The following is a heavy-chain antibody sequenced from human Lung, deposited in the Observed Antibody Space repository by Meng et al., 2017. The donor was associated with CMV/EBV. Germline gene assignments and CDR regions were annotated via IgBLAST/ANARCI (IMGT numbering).Heavy chain of an antibody. CDR2: ISYDGSNK. J-gene: IGHJ3*02. CDR1: GFTFSSYA. Sequence: GGSLRLSCAASGFTFSSYAMHWVRQAPGKGLEWVAVISYDGSNKYYADSVKGRFTISRDNSKNTLYLQMNSLRAEDTAVYYCARTGGGVPRAAFDIWGQGTMVXVSS. V-gene: IGHV3-30*04. D-gene: IGHD3-16*01. CDR3: ARTGGGVPRAAFDI.